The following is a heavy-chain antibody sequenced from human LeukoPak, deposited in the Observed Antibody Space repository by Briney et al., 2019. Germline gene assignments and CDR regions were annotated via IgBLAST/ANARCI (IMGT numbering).Heavy chain of an antibody. D-gene: IGHD5-12*01. Sequence: PGGSLRLSCAASGFTVSSNYMSWVRQAPGKGLEWVSAIYSGGSTYYADSVKGRFTISRDNSKNTLYLQMNSLRAEDTAVYYCARDPRYSGYDQHYYGMDVWGQGTTVTVSS. CDR3: ARDPRYSGYDQHYYGMDV. J-gene: IGHJ6*02. V-gene: IGHV3-53*01. CDR1: GFTVSSNY. CDR2: IYSGGST.